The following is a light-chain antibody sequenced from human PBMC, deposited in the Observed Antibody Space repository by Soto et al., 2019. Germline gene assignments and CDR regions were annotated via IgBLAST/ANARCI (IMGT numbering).Light chain of an antibody. V-gene: IGKV3-11*01. CDR3: QQYNNWPWT. CDR1: QSVNNY. J-gene: IGKJ1*01. Sequence: EVVLTQSPGTLSLSPGEGATLSCRASQSVNNYLAWYQQKAGQAPRLLIYDASNRATGIPARFSGSGSGTDFTLTISSLQSEDFAVYYCQQYNNWPWTFGQGTKVDIK. CDR2: DAS.